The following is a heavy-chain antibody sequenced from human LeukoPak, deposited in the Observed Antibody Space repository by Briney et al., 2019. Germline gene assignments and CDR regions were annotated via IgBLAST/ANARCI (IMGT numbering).Heavy chain of an antibody. CDR1: GFTFSSYA. CDR2: ISGSGGST. CDR3: AKEGYYDSSGYYGGYFDY. V-gene: IGHV3-23*01. Sequence: GGSLRLSCAASGFTFSSYAMCWVRQAPGKGLEWVSAISGSGGSTYYADSVKGRFTISRDNSKNTPYLQMNSLRAEDTAVYYCAKEGYYDSSGYYGGYFDYWGQRTLVTVSS. D-gene: IGHD3-22*01. J-gene: IGHJ4*02.